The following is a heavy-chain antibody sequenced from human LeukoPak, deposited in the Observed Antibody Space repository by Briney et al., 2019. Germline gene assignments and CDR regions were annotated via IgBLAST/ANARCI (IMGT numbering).Heavy chain of an antibody. Sequence: GGSLRLPCAASGFTFSSYWMHWVRQAPGKGLVWVSRINSDGSSTSYADSVKGRFTISRDNAKNTLYLQMNSLRAEDAAVYYCARASGYDYLDFDYWGQGTLVTVSS. J-gene: IGHJ4*02. CDR1: GFTFSSYW. CDR2: INSDGSST. V-gene: IGHV3-74*01. CDR3: ARASGYDYLDFDY. D-gene: IGHD5-12*01.